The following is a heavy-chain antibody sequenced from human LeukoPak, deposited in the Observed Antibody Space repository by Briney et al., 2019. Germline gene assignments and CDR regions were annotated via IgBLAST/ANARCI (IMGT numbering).Heavy chain of an antibody. CDR1: VGSISTTSYY. CDR2: IYYGGST. V-gene: IGHV4-39*07. CDR3: SFNLGSGSCAFDI. J-gene: IGHJ3*02. D-gene: IGHD3-10*01. Sequence: SETLFLTCTVSVGSISTTSYYWGWIRQPPGKGLEWIGSIYYGGSTYYSPSLKSRVTISLDTSKHQFSLKLSSVTAADTAVYYCSFNLGSGSCAFDIWGQGTMVTVSS.